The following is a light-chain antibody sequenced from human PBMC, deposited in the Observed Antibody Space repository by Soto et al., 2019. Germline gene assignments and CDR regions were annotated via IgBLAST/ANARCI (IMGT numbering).Light chain of an antibody. J-gene: IGKJ1*01. CDR1: QSITFK. CDR2: GAS. CDR3: QQYNNGTHWT. Sequence: EIVMTQSPSTLSVSPGDSATLSCRASQSITFKLAWYQQKPGQAPRLLIYGASTRATGIPARFSGRGAGTEFTLTISSLQSDDFALYYFQQYNNGTHWTFGQGTKVDIK. V-gene: IGKV3-15*01.